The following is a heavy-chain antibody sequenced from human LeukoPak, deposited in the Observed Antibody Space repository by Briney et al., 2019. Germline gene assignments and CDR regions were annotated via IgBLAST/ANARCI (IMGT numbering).Heavy chain of an antibody. CDR1: GFTFSSYE. CDR3: AQRSGSEYYYYGMDV. D-gene: IGHD1-14*01. V-gene: IGHV3-48*03. J-gene: IGHJ6*04. CDR2: ISSSSSTI. Sequence: PGGSLRLSCAASGFTFSSYEMNWVRQAPGKGLEWVSYISSSSSTIYYADSVKGRFTISRDNAKNSLYLQMNSLRAEDTAVYYCAQRSGSEYYYYGMDVWGKGTTVTVSS.